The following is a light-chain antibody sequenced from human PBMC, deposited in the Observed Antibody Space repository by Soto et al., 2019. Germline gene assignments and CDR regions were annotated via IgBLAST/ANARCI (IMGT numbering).Light chain of an antibody. V-gene: IGKV3-20*01. J-gene: IGKJ1*01. CDR3: QQYGGSTRT. CDR2: GAS. CDR1: QSVTTQ. Sequence: ESLLTQCPGNLSLSAGERATLSCRASQSVTTQLAWYQQKPGQAPRLIIHGASSRATGVPDRITGSGSGTDFTLSISRLEPEDFAVYYCQQYGGSTRTFGQGTKVDIK.